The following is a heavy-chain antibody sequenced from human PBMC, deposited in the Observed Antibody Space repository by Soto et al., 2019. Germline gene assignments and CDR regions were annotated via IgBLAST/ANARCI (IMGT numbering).Heavy chain of an antibody. CDR3: ARVLGRFGEFDY. J-gene: IGHJ4*02. V-gene: IGHV1-46*03. D-gene: IGHD3-10*01. CDR1: GYTFTSYY. Sequence: QVQLVQSGAEVKKPGASVKVSCKASGYTFTSYYMHWVRQAPGQGLEWMGIINPNGGSTSYAQKFQGRVTMTRDTSTSTVYMELSSLRSEDTAVYYCARVLGRFGEFDYWGQGTLVTVSS. CDR2: INPNGGST.